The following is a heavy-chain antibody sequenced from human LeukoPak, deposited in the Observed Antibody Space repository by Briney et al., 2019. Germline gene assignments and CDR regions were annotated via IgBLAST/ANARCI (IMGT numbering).Heavy chain of an antibody. CDR2: ISWNSGSI. CDR3: AKGADYVWGSFGGSFDI. D-gene: IGHD3-16*01. V-gene: IGHV3-9*03. CDR1: GFTFDDYA. Sequence: GGSLRLSCAASGFTFDDYAMHWVRQAPGKGLEWVSGISWNSGSIGYADSVKGRFTISRDNAKNSLYLQMNSLRAEDMALYYCAKGADYVWGSFGGSFDIWGQGTMVTVSS. J-gene: IGHJ3*02.